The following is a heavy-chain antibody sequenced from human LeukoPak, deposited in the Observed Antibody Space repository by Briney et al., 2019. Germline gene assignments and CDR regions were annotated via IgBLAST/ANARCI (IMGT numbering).Heavy chain of an antibody. V-gene: IGHV4-61*02. CDR2: ISSSGST. Sequence: PSQTLSLTCNVSGDSISSGSYYWSWIRQPAGKGLEWIGRISSSGSTNYNPSLKSRVTISVDTSKNQFSLKLSSVTAADTAVYFCARGPYSYDSSGAFDIWGQGTMVTVSS. J-gene: IGHJ3*02. CDR1: GDSISSGSYY. D-gene: IGHD3-22*01. CDR3: ARGPYSYDSSGAFDI.